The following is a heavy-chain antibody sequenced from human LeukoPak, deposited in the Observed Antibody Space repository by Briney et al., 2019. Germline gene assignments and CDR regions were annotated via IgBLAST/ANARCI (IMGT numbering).Heavy chain of an antibody. CDR1: GFTFSRYS. V-gene: IGHV3-23*01. J-gene: IGHJ4*02. CDR3: AKDLPPDY. CDR2: MSGSGINT. Sequence: GGSLRLSCAASGFTFSRYSMSWVRQAPGKGLEWVSTMSGSGINTNYADSVKGRFTISRDNSKNTLYLQMNSLRAEDTAVYYCAKDLPPDYWGQGTLVTVSS.